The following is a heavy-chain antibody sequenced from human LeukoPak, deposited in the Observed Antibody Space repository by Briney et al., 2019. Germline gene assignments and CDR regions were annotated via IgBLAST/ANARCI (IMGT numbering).Heavy chain of an antibody. V-gene: IGHV1-46*01. Sequence: GASVKVSCKASGYTFTSYYMHWVRQAPGQGLEWMGIINPSGGSTSYAQKFQGRVTMTRDTSTSTVYRELSSLRSEDTAVYYCARDKRGVYSSWYVYYRMDVWGQGTTVTVS. J-gene: IGHJ6*02. CDR1: GYTFTSYY. CDR3: ARDKRGVYSSWYVYYRMDV. CDR2: INPSGGST. D-gene: IGHD6-13*01.